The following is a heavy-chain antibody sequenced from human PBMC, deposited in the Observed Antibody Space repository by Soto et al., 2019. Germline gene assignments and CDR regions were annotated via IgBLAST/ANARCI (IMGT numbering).Heavy chain of an antibody. CDR3: ARAGVFWWQLVHPQDAFGI. CDR2: ISSSSSTI. Sequence: EVQLVESGGGLVQPGGSLRLSCAASGFTFSSYSMNWVRQAPGKGLEWVSYISSSSSTIYYADSVKGRFTISRDNAKNSLYLQMHSRRDEDTAVYYCARAGVFWWQLVHPQDAFGIWGQGTMVTVSS. J-gene: IGHJ3*02. CDR1: GFTFSSYS. V-gene: IGHV3-48*02. D-gene: IGHD6-6*01.